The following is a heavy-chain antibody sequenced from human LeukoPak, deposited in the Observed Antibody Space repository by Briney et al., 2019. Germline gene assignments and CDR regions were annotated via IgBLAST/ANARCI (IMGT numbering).Heavy chain of an antibody. Sequence: SETLSLTCAAYGGSFSGYSWSWIRQPPGKGLEWIGEINHSGSTNYNPSLKSRVTISVDTSKNQFTLKLSSVTAADTAVYYCARAHDSSGYLLFWGQETLVTVST. V-gene: IGHV4-34*01. CDR2: INHSGST. J-gene: IGHJ4*02. D-gene: IGHD3-22*01. CDR1: GGSFSGYS. CDR3: ARAHDSSGYLLF.